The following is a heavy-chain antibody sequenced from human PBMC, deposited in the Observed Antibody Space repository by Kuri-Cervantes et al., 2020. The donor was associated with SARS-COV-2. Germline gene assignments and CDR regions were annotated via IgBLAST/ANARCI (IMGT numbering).Heavy chain of an antibody. V-gene: IGHV3-30*02. J-gene: IGHJ3*02. CDR2: IRYDGSNK. D-gene: IGHD3-16*01. Sequence: GESLKISCTVSGGSISSHYWSWIRQPPGKGLEWVAFIRYDGSNKYYADSVKGRFTISRDNSKNTLYLQMNSLRAEDTAVYYCAREGGSPGDAFDIWGQGTMVTVSS. CDR1: GGSISSHY. CDR3: AREGGSPGDAFDI.